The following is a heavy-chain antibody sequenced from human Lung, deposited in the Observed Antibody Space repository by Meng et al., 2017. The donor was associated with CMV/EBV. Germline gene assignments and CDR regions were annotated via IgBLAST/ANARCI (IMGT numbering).Heavy chain of an antibody. V-gene: IGHV4-4*02. J-gene: IGHJ4*02. CDR2: IYHSGGT. CDR3: ARDPYATGWAG. CDR1: GGSISISTW. D-gene: IGHD6-19*01. Sequence: QLAESGPGLVKLSGTLSLTCAVSGGSISISTWWSWVRQPPGKGLEWIGEIYHSGGTNYNPSLRGRVTISLDKSKNQFSLTLRSVTAADTAVYYCARDPYATGWAGWGQGTLVTVSS.